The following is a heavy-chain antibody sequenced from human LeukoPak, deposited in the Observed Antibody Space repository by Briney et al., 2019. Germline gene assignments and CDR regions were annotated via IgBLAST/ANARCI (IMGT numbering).Heavy chain of an antibody. CDR1: GGSISSYC. Sequence: SETLSLTCTVSGGSISSYCWSWIRQPPGKGLEWIGYIYYSGSTNYNPSLKSRVTISVDTSKNQFSLKLSSVTAADTAVYYCARDSMTTVLYGMDVWGQGTTVTVSS. CDR3: ARDSMTTVLYGMDV. V-gene: IGHV4-59*01. J-gene: IGHJ6*02. D-gene: IGHD4-17*01. CDR2: IYYSGST.